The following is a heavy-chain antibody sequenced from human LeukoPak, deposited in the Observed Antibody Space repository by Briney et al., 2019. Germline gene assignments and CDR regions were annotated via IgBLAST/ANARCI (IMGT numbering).Heavy chain of an antibody. J-gene: IGHJ4*02. CDR2: ISYDGSNK. V-gene: IGHV3-30*18. CDR3: VKGGIYGDAVNY. D-gene: IGHD4/OR15-4a*01. CDR1: GFTFSSYG. Sequence: GGSLRLSCAASGFTFSSYGMHWVRQAPGKGLEWVAVISYDGSNKYYADSVKGRFTISRDSSKNTLYLQMNSLRAEDTAVYYCVKGGIYGDAVNYWGQGTLVTVSS.